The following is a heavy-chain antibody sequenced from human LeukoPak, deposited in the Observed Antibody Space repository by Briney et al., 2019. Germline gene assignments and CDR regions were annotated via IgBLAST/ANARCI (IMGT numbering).Heavy chain of an antibody. J-gene: IGHJ4*02. Sequence: GGSLRLSCAASGFTFSSYAMSWVRQAPGKGLEWVSAISNSGGSTYYADSVKGRFTISRDNSKNTLYLQMSSLRAEDTAVYYCARGQEFDDGVFDSWGQGTLVTVSS. D-gene: IGHD1-1*01. CDR3: ARGQEFDDGVFDS. CDR1: GFTFSSYA. CDR2: ISNSGGST. V-gene: IGHV3-23*01.